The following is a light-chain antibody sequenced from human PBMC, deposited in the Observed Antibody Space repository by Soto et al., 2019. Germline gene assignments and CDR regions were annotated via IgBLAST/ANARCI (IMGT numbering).Light chain of an antibody. CDR3: FSYSTSGTYV. CDR1: SHDVGFYNL. CDR2: EGS. J-gene: IGLJ1*01. V-gene: IGLV2-23*01. Sequence: QSALTQPASVSGSPGQSITISCSGTSHDVGFYNLVSWYQQYPDKVPKLMLFEGSKRPAGVSNRFSGSKSGNTASLTISGLQAEDEADYYCFSYSTSGTYVFGTATKLTVL.